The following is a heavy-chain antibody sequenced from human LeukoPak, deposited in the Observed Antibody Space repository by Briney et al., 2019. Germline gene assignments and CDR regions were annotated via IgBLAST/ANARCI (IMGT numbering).Heavy chain of an antibody. D-gene: IGHD3-22*01. CDR3: TRSAVVLPYYFDY. J-gene: IGHJ4*02. CDR2: FDPENGET. V-gene: IGHV1-24*01. Sequence: ASVKVSCTVSGYTLSELSMHWVRQAHGKGLEWMGSFDPENGETLYAPDFQGRVSLTEDTSAATAYMELISLRSEDTAVYYCTRSAVVLPYYFDYWGQGTLVTVSS. CDR1: GYTLSELS.